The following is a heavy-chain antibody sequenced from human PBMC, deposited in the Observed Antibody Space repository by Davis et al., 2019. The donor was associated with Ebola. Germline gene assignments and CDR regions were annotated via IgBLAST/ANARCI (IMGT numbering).Heavy chain of an antibody. CDR2: IYPSDSDT. J-gene: IGHJ4*02. CDR1: EYRFANYW. CDR3: ARQESLYGSSDY. D-gene: IGHD2/OR15-2a*01. Sequence: GESLKISCKGSEYRFANYWIGWVRQKPGKGLEWMGMIYPSDSDTRYSPSFEGQVTISVDRSISTAYLQWSSLKASDIAMYYCARQESLYGSSDYWGQGTLVTVSS. V-gene: IGHV5-51*01.